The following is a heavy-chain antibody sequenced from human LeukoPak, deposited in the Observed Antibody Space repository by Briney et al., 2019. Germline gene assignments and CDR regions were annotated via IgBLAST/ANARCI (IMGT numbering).Heavy chain of an antibody. CDR1: GFTFTSYW. V-gene: IGHV3-23*01. CDR2: ISGSGRST. CDR3: AKDYDSSGPYYFDF. J-gene: IGHJ4*02. D-gene: IGHD3-22*01. Sequence: PGGSLRLSCAVSGFTFTSYWMSWVRQAPGKGLGWVSAISGSGRSTYYADSVKGRFTISRDNSRNTLYLQMNSLRAEDTAVYYCAKDYDSSGPYYFDFWGQGTLVTVSS.